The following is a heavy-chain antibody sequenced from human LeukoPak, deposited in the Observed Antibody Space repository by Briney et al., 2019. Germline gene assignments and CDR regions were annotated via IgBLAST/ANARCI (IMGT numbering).Heavy chain of an antibody. V-gene: IGHV1-3*01. J-gene: IGHJ5*02. CDR3: ARGPRCRSGGSCPLYNWFDP. CDR2: INAGNGNT. Sequence: ASVKVSCKASGYTFTSYAMHWVRQAPGQRLEWMGWINAGNGNTKYSQKFQGRVTITRDTSASTAYMELSGLRSEDTAVYYCARGPRCRSGGSCPLYNWFDPWGQGTLVTVSS. D-gene: IGHD2-15*01. CDR1: GYTFTSYA.